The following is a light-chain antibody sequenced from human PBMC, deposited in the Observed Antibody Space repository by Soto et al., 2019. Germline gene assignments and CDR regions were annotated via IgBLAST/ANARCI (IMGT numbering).Light chain of an antibody. V-gene: IGKV3-20*01. CDR1: QTVTNTY. Sequence: EIVLTQSPGTLSLSPGERATLSCRASQTVTNTYLAWYQQKSGQAPKFLIYGASNRATGIPDRSSGSGSGTDFTLTISRLEPEDFAVYYCQQYGTLPPTFGGGTKVEI. CDR3: QQYGTLPPT. CDR2: GAS. J-gene: IGKJ4*01.